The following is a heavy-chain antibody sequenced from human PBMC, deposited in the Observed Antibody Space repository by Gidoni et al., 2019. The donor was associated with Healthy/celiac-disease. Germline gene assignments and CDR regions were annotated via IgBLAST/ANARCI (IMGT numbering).Heavy chain of an antibody. CDR3: ARTTYYYGSGPMDV. CDR2: ISSSRSYI. V-gene: IGHV3-21*01. CDR1: GFTFSSYS. J-gene: IGHJ6*02. Sequence: EVQLVESGGGLVKPGGSLRLSCAASGFTFSSYSMNWVRQAPGKVLEWVSSISSSRSYIYYADSVKGRFTISRDNAKNSLYLQMNSLRAEDTAVYYCARTTYYYGSGPMDVWGQGTTVTVSS. D-gene: IGHD3-10*01.